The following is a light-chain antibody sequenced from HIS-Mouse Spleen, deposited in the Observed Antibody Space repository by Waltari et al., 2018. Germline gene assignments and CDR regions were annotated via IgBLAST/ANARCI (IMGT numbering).Light chain of an antibody. CDR3: QVWDSSSDHVV. CDR1: NIGSKS. CDR2: EDS. V-gene: IGLV3-21*03. Sequence: SYVLTQPPSVSVAPGKTARITCGGNNIGSKSVHWYQQKPGQAPVLVVYEDSDRPSGIPERFSGSNSGNTATLTISRVEAGDEADYYWQVWDSSSDHVVFGGGTKLTVL. J-gene: IGLJ2*01.